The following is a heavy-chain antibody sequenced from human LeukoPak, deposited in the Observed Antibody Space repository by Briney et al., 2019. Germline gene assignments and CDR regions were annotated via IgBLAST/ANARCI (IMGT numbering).Heavy chain of an antibody. V-gene: IGHV4-61*01. D-gene: IGHD6-19*01. J-gene: IGHJ4*02. Sequence: SETLSLTCSVSGGSVSSGSNCWGWIRQPPGKGLEWIGYIYYSGSTNYNPSLKSRVTISVDTSKNQFSLRLISVTAADTAVYYCARGQGFGWYYFDYWGQGTLVTVSS. CDR3: ARGQGFGWYYFDY. CDR1: GGSVSSGSNC. CDR2: IYYSGST.